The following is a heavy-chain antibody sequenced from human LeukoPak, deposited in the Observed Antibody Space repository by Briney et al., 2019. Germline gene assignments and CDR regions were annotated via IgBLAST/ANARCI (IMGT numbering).Heavy chain of an antibody. Sequence: SETLSLTCTLSGGSISSYYWRWIRQPPGEGREWLGYIYYSGSNNYNPSLKGRVTIPEDTPKNQFSSKLGPGHGADQAVDYCSRHGQWLNGHFHYWRQGTVVSVSS. V-gene: IGHV4-59*08. CDR3: SRHGQWLNGHFHY. D-gene: IGHD6-19*01. CDR2: IYYSGSN. J-gene: IGHJ4*02. CDR1: GGSISSYY.